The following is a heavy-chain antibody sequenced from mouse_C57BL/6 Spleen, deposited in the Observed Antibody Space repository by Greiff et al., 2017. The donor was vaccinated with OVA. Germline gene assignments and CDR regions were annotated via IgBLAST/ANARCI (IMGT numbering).Heavy chain of an antibody. Sequence: DVKLVESGPGMVKPSQSLSLTCTVTGYSITSGYDWHWIRHFPGNKLEWMGYISYSGSTNYNPSLKSRISITHDTSKNHFFLKLNSVTTEDTATYYCAREDYYSNSFAYWGQGTLVTVSA. J-gene: IGHJ3*01. CDR1: GYSITSGYD. CDR3: AREDYYSNSFAY. D-gene: IGHD2-5*01. V-gene: IGHV3-1*01. CDR2: ISYSGST.